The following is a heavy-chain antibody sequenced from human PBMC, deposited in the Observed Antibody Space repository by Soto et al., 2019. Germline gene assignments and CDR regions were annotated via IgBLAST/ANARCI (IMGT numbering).Heavy chain of an antibody. D-gene: IGHD2-15*01. CDR1: GFTVSDSA. CDR3: STQEMTPGS. Sequence: EVHLVESGGALVQPGGSLKLSCVASGFTVSDSAIHWVRQASGKGLEWVGRIRGKAHNYATSYVSSVEGRFTISRDDSQYTAYLQMNTLKPEDTAIYYCSTQEMTPGSWGQGTLVTVSS. V-gene: IGHV3-73*01. J-gene: IGHJ5*02. CDR2: IRGKAHNYAT.